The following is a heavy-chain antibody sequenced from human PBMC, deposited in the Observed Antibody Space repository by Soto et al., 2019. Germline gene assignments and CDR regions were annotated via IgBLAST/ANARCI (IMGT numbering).Heavy chain of an antibody. D-gene: IGHD3-16*02. J-gene: IGHJ5*02. CDR2: IKEDGSEK. CDR1: GFILRNYW. CDR3: ARYRSLAP. V-gene: IGHV3-7*03. Sequence: EVQLVESGGGLVQPGGSLRLSCAASGFILRNYWMSWVRQAPGMGLQWVASIKEDGSEKYYVDPVKGRFTISRENAKNSLYLQMNSLRAEDTAVYYCARYRSLAPWGPGILVTVSS.